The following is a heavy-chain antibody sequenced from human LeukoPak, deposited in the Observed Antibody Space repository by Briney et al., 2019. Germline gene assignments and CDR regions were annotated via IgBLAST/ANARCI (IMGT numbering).Heavy chain of an antibody. Sequence: PSETLSLTCTVSGGSISSYYWSWIRQPAGKGLEWIGRIYSSGSTNYNPPLKSRVTMSEDKSKNQVSLKLSSVTAADTAVYYCARDHYDILTGYYIQGFDYWGQGTLVTVSS. CDR3: ARDHYDILTGYYIQGFDY. V-gene: IGHV4-4*07. CDR1: GGSISSYY. D-gene: IGHD3-9*01. CDR2: IYSSGST. J-gene: IGHJ4*02.